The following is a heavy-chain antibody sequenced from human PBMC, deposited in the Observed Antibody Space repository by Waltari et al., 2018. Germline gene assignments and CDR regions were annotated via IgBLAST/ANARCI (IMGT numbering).Heavy chain of an antibody. CDR2: TYYRSKWYF. J-gene: IGHJ4*02. Sequence: LQLQQSGPGLVKPSQTLSLTCDISGDSVSSNRAAWTWIRQSPSRGLECLGRTYYRSKWYFDYALSVKSRITIIPDTSKNQLSLQLNSVTPEDTAIYYCVKDVGASGQGVWGQGTLVTVSS. CDR1: GDSVSSNRAA. V-gene: IGHV6-1*01. D-gene: IGHD1-26*01. CDR3: VKDVGASGQGV.